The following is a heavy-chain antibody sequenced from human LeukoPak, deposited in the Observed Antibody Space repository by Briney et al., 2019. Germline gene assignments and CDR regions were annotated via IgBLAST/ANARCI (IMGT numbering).Heavy chain of an antibody. V-gene: IGHV5-51*01. CDR1: GYSFTSYW. J-gene: IGHJ5*02. D-gene: IGHD5-12*01. CDR2: IYPGDSDT. CDR3: ARATRNGIVATYNWFDP. Sequence: GESLKISCKGSGYSFTSYWIGWVRQMPGKGLEWMGIIYPGDSDTRYSPSFQGQVTISADKSISTAYLQWSSLKASDTAMYYCARATRNGIVATYNWFDPWGQGTLVTVSS.